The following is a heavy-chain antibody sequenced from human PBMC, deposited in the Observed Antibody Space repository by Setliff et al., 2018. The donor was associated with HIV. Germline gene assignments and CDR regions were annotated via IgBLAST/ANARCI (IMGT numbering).Heavy chain of an antibody. CDR1: GGSFSGYH. V-gene: IGHV4-34*01. CDR2: ITQSGST. Sequence: SETLSLTCAVYGGSFSGYHWSWIRQPAGKGLEWSGEITQSGSTVYTPCLKGRVTISIDTVKKQRSLGLTSVTAADTAVYYCARGRRRASIAVGLDYWGQGTLVTVSS. CDR3: ARGRRRASIAVGLDY. D-gene: IGHD2-15*01. J-gene: IGHJ4*02.